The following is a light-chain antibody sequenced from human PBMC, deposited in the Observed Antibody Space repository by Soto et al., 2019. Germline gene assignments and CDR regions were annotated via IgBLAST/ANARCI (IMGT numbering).Light chain of an antibody. CDR1: QRISDS. J-gene: IGKJ1*01. CDR2: EAS. CDR3: QQYNGYWT. V-gene: IGKV1-5*03. Sequence: DIQMTQSPSTLSASVGDRVTITCRASQRISDSLAWYQQKPGKAPKLLIYEASTLKSGVPSRFSGSRSGTEYTLNISSLQPGDFAIYYCQQYNGYWTFGQGTKVEIK.